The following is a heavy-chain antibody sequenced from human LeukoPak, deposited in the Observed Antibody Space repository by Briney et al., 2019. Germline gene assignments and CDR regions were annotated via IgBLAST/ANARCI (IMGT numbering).Heavy chain of an antibody. CDR2: IYYSGST. J-gene: IGHJ5*02. D-gene: IGHD3-22*01. Sequence: PSETLSLTCTVSGGSISNYYWSWIRQPPGKGLEWIGYIYYSGSTKYNPALKSRVTISLDTSKNQFSLKLSSVTAADTAVYYCARGEDYYDSSGEWFDPWGQGTLVTVSS. CDR3: ARGEDYYDSSGEWFDP. V-gene: IGHV4-59*01. CDR1: GGSISNYY.